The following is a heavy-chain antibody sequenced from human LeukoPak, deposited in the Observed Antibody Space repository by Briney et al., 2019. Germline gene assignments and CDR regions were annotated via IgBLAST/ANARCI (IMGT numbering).Heavy chain of an antibody. V-gene: IGHV1-8*03. D-gene: IGHD6-13*01. CDR3: ARGRGRGIAAAGLIDY. Sequence: ASVKVSCKASGYTFTSYDINWLRQATGQGLEWMGWRNPNSGNTGYAQKFQGRVTITRNTSISTAYMELSSLRSEDTAVYYCARGRGRGIAAAGLIDYWGQGTLVTVSS. J-gene: IGHJ4*02. CDR2: RNPNSGNT. CDR1: GYTFTSYD.